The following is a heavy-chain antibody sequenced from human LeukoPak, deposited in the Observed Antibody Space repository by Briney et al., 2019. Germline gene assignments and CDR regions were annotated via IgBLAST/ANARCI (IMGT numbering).Heavy chain of an antibody. Sequence: ASVKVSCKASGYTFTAYYMHWVRQTPGQGLEWMGWINPNSGGTNYAQKFQGRVTMTRDTSISTAYMELSRLRSDDTAVYYCARDSGSYPAEYYFDYWGQGTLVTVSS. CDR1: GYTFTAYY. CDR2: INPNSGGT. V-gene: IGHV1-2*02. CDR3: ARDSGSYPAEYYFDY. D-gene: IGHD1-26*01. J-gene: IGHJ4*02.